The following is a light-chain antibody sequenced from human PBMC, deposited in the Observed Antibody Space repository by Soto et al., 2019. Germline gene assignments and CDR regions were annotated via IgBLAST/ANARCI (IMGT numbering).Light chain of an antibody. CDR3: SSYAGINSVS. CDR2: EVT. CDR1: SSDVGGYDY. Sequence: QSALPQPPSASGSPGQSVTISCTGTSSDVGGYDYVSWYQQQSGKAPKLLIYEVTKRPSGVPDRFSGSKSGNTASLTVSGLQAEDEADYYCSSYAGINSVSFGPGTKLTVL. V-gene: IGLV2-8*01. J-gene: IGLJ2*01.